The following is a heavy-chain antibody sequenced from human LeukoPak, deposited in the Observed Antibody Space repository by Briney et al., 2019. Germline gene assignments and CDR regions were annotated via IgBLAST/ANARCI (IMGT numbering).Heavy chain of an antibody. CDR2: ITTAGDT. J-gene: IGHJ2*01. D-gene: IGHD1-26*01. V-gene: IGHV3-13*01. Sequence: GGSLRLSCAASGFTFSNYDMHWVRQATGKGLEWVSAITTAGDTYYPGSVKGRFTISRENAKNSLYLQMNTLRAEDTAIYYCAKDRTVGASYWYFDLWGRGTLVTVSS. CDR3: AKDRTVGASYWYFDL. CDR1: GFTFSNYD.